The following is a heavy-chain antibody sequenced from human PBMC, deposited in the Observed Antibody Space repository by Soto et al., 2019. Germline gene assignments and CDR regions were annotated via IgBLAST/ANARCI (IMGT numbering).Heavy chain of an antibody. CDR2: ISGSDGRT. CDR3: AKGVSQYTPLALFDY. D-gene: IGHD5-18*01. Sequence: EVQLLESGGGLVRPGGSLRLSCAASGFTVSSYAMSWVRQAPGKGLEWVSTISGSDGRTYSTDSVKGRFTISRDNSRNTAYLQMNSLRVEDTAVYYCAKGVSQYTPLALFDYWGRGTLLTVSS. CDR1: GFTVSSYA. V-gene: IGHV3-23*01. J-gene: IGHJ4*02.